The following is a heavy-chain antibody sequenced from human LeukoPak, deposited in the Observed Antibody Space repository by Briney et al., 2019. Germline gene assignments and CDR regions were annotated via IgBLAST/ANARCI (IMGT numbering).Heavy chain of an antibody. CDR1: GYTFTGYY. V-gene: IGHV1-2*02. D-gene: IGHD3-16*01. CDR3: AGGGGDSLLQNWFDP. J-gene: IGHJ5*02. CDR2: INPNSGGT. Sequence: GASVKVSCKASGYTFTGYYMHWVRQAPGQGLEGMGWINPNSGGTNYAQKFQGRVTMTRDTSISTAYMELNRLRSADTAVYDCAGGGGDSLLQNWFDPWGQGTLVTVSS.